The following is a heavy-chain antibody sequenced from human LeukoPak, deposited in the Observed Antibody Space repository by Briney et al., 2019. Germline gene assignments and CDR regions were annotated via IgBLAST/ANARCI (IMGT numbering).Heavy chain of an antibody. D-gene: IGHD6-19*01. CDR3: AKWLTGDYYYYYGMVV. CDR1: GGTFSSYA. CDR2: IIPILGIA. V-gene: IGHV1-69*04. Sequence: ASVKVSCKASGGTFSSYAIRWVRQAPGQGLEWMGRIIPILGIANYAQKFQGRVTITADKSTSTAYMELSSLRSEDTAVYYCAKWLTGDYYYYYGMVVWGQGTTVTVSS. J-gene: IGHJ6*02.